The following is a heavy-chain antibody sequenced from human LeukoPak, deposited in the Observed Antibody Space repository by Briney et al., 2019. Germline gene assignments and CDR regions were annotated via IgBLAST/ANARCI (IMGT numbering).Heavy chain of an antibody. D-gene: IGHD1-26*01. CDR2: IDTDGSTT. Sequence: GGSLRLSCAASRFTFSSYWMHWVRQAPGKGLVWVSRIDTDGSTTTYADSVKGRFTISRDNAKNTLYLQMNSLRAEDTAVYYCARTIGSKNAFDLWGQGTMVTVPS. CDR3: ARTIGSKNAFDL. V-gene: IGHV3-74*01. CDR1: RFTFSSYW. J-gene: IGHJ3*01.